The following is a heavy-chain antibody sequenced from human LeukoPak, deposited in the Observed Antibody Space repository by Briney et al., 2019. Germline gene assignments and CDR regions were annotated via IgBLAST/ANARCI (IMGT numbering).Heavy chain of an antibody. J-gene: IGHJ6*03. CDR2: IYYSGST. Sequence: ASETLSLTCTVSGGSISSSSYYWGWIRQPPGKGLEWIGSIYYSGSTYYNPSLKSRVTISVDTSKNQFSLKLSSVTAADTAVYYCARGGDHYVDVWGKGTTVTVSS. CDR3: ARGGDHYVDV. V-gene: IGHV4-39*01. CDR1: GGSISSSSYY. D-gene: IGHD3-10*01.